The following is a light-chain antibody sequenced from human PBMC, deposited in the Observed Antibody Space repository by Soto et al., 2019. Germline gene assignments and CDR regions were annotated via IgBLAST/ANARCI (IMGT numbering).Light chain of an antibody. Sequence: AIQMTQSPSSLSASVGDRVTITCRASQAIGSDLGWYQQKPGKAPKLLIYAATRLQSGVPSRFSGSGSGTDFTLTISSLQPGDFATYYCLQDYNYPRTFGQGTKVEI. CDR2: AAT. J-gene: IGKJ1*01. CDR1: QAIGSD. CDR3: LQDYNYPRT. V-gene: IGKV1-6*01.